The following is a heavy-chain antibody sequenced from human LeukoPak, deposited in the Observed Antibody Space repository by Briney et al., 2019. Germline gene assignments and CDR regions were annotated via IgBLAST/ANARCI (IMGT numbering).Heavy chain of an antibody. CDR2: ISWNSGSI. V-gene: IGHV3-9*01. D-gene: IGHD6-13*01. Sequence: GGSLRLSCAASGFTFDDYAMHWVRHAPGKGLEWVSGISWNSGSIGYADSVKGRFTISRDNAKNSLYLQMNSLRAEDTALYYCAKDMGYSSSWTPAATYFDYWGQGTLVTVSS. CDR1: GFTFDDYA. J-gene: IGHJ4*02. CDR3: AKDMGYSSSWTPAATYFDY.